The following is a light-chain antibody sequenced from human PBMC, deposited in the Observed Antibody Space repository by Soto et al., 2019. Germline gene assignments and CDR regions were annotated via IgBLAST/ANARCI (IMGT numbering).Light chain of an antibody. Sequence: PGERATLSCRASQSVSSSYLAWYQQKPGQAPRLLIYGASSRATGVPDRFSGSGSGTDFTLTISRLEPEDFAVYYCQQYDSSPPYTFGQGTKLEIK. CDR2: GAS. J-gene: IGKJ2*01. V-gene: IGKV3-20*01. CDR1: QSVSSSY. CDR3: QQYDSSPPYT.